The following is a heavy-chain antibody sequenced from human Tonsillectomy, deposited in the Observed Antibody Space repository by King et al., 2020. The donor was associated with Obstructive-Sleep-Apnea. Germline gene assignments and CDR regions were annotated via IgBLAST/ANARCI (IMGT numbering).Heavy chain of an antibody. CDR2: IDPSDSYT. V-gene: IGHV5-10-1*01. CDR3: ARRGQVIYCYCMDV. J-gene: IGHJ6*01. CDR1: GYSFTSYW. Sequence: VQLVESGAEVKKPGASLRISCKGSGYSFTSYWISWVRQMPGKGLEWMGRIDPSDSYTNYSPSFQGHVTITADKSISTAYLQRSSLKASDTAMYYCARRGQVIYCYCMDVWGQETTVTVSS. D-gene: IGHD2-21*01.